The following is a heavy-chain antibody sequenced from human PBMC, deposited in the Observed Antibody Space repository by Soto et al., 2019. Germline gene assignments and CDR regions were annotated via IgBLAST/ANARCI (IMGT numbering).Heavy chain of an antibody. CDR2: INPNSGGT. D-gene: IGHD2-2*01. J-gene: IGHJ3*02. CDR3: AIGCSSTSCLLNDAFDI. Sequence: QVQLVQSGAEVKKPGASVKVSCKASGYTFTGYYMHWVRQAPGQGLEWMGWINPNSGGTNYAQKFQGWVTMTRNTSISTAYMELSRLRSDDTAVYYCAIGCSSTSCLLNDAFDIWGQGTMVTVSS. CDR1: GYTFTGYY. V-gene: IGHV1-2*04.